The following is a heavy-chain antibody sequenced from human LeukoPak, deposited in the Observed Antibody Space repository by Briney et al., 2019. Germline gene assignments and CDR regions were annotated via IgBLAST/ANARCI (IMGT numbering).Heavy chain of an antibody. CDR2: ISGSGGST. Sequence: GGSLRLSCAASGFTFSSYAMSWVRQAPGKGLEWVSAISGSGGSTYYADSVKGQFTISRENAKNSLYLQMNSLRAGATAVCYCVRLSYSSSWGGKSVDYWGQGTLVTVSS. V-gene: IGHV3-23*01. CDR1: GFTFSSYA. D-gene: IGHD6-13*01. J-gene: IGHJ4*02. CDR3: VRLSYSSSWGGKSVDY.